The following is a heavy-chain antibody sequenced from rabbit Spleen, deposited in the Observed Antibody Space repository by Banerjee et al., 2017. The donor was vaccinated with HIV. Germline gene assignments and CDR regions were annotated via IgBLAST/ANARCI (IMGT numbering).Heavy chain of an antibody. CDR2: INAVTGKA. D-gene: IGHD2-1*01. J-gene: IGHJ4*01. Sequence: QEQLKETGGGLVKPEGSLKLSCTASGFSFSNKAVMCWVRQAPGKGLEWIACINAVTGKAVYASWAKGRFTFSKTSSTTVTLQMTSLTAADTATYFCVRDQAGDADYGPYYLNLWGPGTLVTVS. V-gene: IGHV1S45*01. CDR3: VRDQAGDADYGPYYLNL. CDR1: GFSFSNKAV.